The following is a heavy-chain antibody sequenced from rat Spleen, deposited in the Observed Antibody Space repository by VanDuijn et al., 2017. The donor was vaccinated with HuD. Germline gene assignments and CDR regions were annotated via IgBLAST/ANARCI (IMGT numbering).Heavy chain of an antibody. CDR1: GFSLTRNS. Sequence: QVQLKESGPGLVQPSQTLSLTCTVSGFSLTRNSVHWVRQPPGKGLEWMGGLWGDGSTDYNSVLKSRLSIRRDTSKSQVFLKMNSLQTDDTAIYFCTRSDAAHYQILDAWGQGTSVTVSS. J-gene: IGHJ4*01. V-gene: IGHV2-1*01. CDR3: TRSDAAHYQILDA. CDR2: LWGDGST. D-gene: IGHD1-1*01.